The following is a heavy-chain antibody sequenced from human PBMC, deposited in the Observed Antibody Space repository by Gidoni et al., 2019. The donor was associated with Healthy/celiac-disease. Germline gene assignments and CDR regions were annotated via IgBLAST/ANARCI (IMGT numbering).Heavy chain of an antibody. J-gene: IGHJ4*02. V-gene: IGHV3-30-3*01. CDR1: GFTFSSYA. Sequence: QVQLVESGGGVVQPGRSLRLSCAASGFTFSSYAMHWVRQAPGKGLEWVAVISYDGSNKYYADSVKGRFTISRDNSKNTLYLQMNSLRAEDTAVYYCAREAAQNQYFDYWGQGTLVTVSS. CDR3: AREAAQNQYFDY. D-gene: IGHD6-13*01. CDR2: ISYDGSNK.